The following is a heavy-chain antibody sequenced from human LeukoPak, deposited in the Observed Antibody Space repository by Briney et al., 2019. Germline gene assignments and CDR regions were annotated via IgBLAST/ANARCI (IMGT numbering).Heavy chain of an antibody. CDR3: ARAPGEGWFDP. Sequence: GGSLRLSRAASGFTFSSYWMSWVRQAPGKGLEWVASIKQDGSEKYYVDSVKGRFTISRDNAKNSLYLQMNNLRAEDTALYYCARAPGEGWFDPWGQGTLVTVSS. V-gene: IGHV3-7*01. J-gene: IGHJ5*02. CDR1: GFTFSSYW. D-gene: IGHD4-17*01. CDR2: IKQDGSEK.